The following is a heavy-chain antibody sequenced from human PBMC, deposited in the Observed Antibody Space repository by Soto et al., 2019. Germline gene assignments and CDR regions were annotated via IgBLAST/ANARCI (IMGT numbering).Heavy chain of an antibody. CDR3: ARPTSTGTTSGYYFDY. J-gene: IGHJ4*02. CDR2: IIPILDIT. V-gene: IGHV1-69*02. D-gene: IGHD1-7*01. Sequence: QVQLVQSGAEVKKPGSSVKVSCKASGGTFSSYPISWVRQAPGQGLEWMGRIIPILDITDYAQRFQGRVTITADKSTSTAYMELSSVSSDDTAVDYCARPTSTGTTSGYYFDYWGQGTLVTVSS. CDR1: GGTFSSYP.